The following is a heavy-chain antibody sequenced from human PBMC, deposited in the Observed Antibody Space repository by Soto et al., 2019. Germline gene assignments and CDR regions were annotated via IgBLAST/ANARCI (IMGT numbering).Heavy chain of an antibody. J-gene: IGHJ4*02. CDR2: IWYDGSNK. Sequence: QVQLVESGGGVVQPGKSLRLSCTASGFTFSTYGMHWVRQAPGKGLEWVAVIWYDGSNKSHGYCLKGRFTISRDNSKNTLYLQMNNLRAEDTAVYSCGRDGSLGDTAVVDSWGQGTLVTVSS. D-gene: IGHD5-18*01. V-gene: IGHV3-33*01. CDR3: GRDGSLGDTAVVDS. CDR1: GFTFSTYG.